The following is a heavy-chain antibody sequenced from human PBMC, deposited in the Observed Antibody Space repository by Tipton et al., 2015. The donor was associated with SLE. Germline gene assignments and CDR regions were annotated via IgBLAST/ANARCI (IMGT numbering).Heavy chain of an antibody. CDR2: IYYTGTT. CDR3: ARRRSETGLFSKRGWFDP. J-gene: IGHJ5*02. D-gene: IGHD3-10*02. CDR1: GGSIGTGYY. Sequence: TLSLTCTVSGGSIGTGYYWGWIRQPPGMGLEWLASIYYTGTTYYNPSLQSRVTISVDKSKNRFSLKLSSVTAADTAVYYCARRRSETGLFSKRGWFDPWGQGTLVTVSS. V-gene: IGHV4-39*07.